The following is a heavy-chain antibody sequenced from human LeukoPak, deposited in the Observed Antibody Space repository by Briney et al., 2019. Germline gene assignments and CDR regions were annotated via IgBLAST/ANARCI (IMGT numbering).Heavy chain of an antibody. J-gene: IGHJ5*02. CDR1: GFTFSSYG. D-gene: IGHD2-2*03. Sequence: GGSLRLSCAASGFTFSSYGIHWVRQAPGKGLEWVAFIQYDGIKKYYADSVKGRFTVSSDNSKNTLHLQMNSLRAEDTAVYYCARGPYGYCSSTSCYRWFDPWGQGTLVTVSS. CDR2: IQYDGIKK. CDR3: ARGPYGYCSSTSCYRWFDP. V-gene: IGHV3-30*02.